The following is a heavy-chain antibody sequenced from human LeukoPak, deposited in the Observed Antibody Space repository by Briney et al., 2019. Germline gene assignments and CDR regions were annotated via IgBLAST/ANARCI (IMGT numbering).Heavy chain of an antibody. V-gene: IGHV1-24*01. CDR1: GDTLTELS. CDR3: ATLPRGHLFDS. J-gene: IGHJ4*02. D-gene: IGHD3-10*01. Sequence: ASVKVSCKLSGDTLTELSMHWVRQSPGKGLEWMGGFVPEDGETIYAQKFQGRVTMTEDTSTDTAYMELSSLRSDDAAVYFCATLPRGHLFDSWGQGTLVTVSS. CDR2: FVPEDGET.